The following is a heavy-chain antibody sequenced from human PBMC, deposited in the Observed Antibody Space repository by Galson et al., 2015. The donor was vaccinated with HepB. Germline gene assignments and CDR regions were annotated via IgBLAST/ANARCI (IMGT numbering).Heavy chain of an antibody. CDR2: ISGSGGST. Sequence: SGAEVKKPGESLKISCAASGFTFSSYAMSWVRQAPGKGLEWVSAISGSGGSTYYADSVKGRFTISRDNSKNTLYLQMNSLRAEDTAVYYCAKESSLRYFDWLEHDAFDIWGQGTMVTVSS. CDR1: GFTFSSYA. D-gene: IGHD3-9*01. V-gene: IGHV3-23*01. CDR3: AKESSLRYFDWLEHDAFDI. J-gene: IGHJ3*02.